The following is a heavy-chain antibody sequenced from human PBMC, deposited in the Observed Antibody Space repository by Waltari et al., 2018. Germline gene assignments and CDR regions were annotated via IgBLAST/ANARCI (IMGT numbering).Heavy chain of an antibody. Sequence: QVQLVQSGAEVKKPGASVKVSCKVSGYTLTDLSLHWVRQAPGKGLEWMGGFDPEDGETIYAQKFQGRVTMTRDTSISTAYMELSRLRSDDTAVYYCARVAARYYFDYWGQGTLVTVSS. CDR2: FDPEDGET. CDR3: ARVAARYYFDY. J-gene: IGHJ4*02. CDR1: GYTLTDLS. V-gene: IGHV1-24*01. D-gene: IGHD6-6*01.